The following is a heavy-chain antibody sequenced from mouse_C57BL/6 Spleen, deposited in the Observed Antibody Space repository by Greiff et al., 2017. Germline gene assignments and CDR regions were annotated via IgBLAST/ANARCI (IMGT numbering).Heavy chain of an antibody. CDR3: ASRGNVGGGGYFDV. CDR2: ISSGGSYT. Sequence: EVKLMESGGDLVKPGGSLKLSCAASGFTFSSYGMSWVRQTPDKRLEWVATISSGGSYTYYPDTVKGRFTISRDNTKNTLYLQMSSLKSEDTAMYYWASRGNVGGGGYFDVWGTGTTVTVSS. V-gene: IGHV5-6*02. CDR1: GFTFSSYG. J-gene: IGHJ1*03.